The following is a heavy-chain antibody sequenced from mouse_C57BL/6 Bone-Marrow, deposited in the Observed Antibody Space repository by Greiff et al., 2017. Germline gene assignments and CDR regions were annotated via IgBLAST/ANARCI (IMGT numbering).Heavy chain of an antibody. CDR1: GYTFTDYY. CDR3: ARLAWFAY. V-gene: IGHV1-26*01. J-gene: IGHJ3*01. CDR2: INPNNGGT. Sequence: EVQLQQSGPELVKPGASVKISCKASGYTFTDYYMNWVKQSPGKSLEWIGDINPNNGGTSYNQKFKGKATLTVDKASSTAYMELRSLTSEDSAVYYCARLAWFAYWGQGTLVTVSA.